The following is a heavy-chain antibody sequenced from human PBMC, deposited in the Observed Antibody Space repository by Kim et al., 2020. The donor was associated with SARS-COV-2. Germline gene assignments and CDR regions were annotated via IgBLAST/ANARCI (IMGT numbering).Heavy chain of an antibody. V-gene: IGHV3-23*01. Sequence: HYPGSVKGRFTISRDNSQSTVYLQMSSLRAEDTARYYCATWVQSHFDYWGQGTLVTVSS. D-gene: IGHD5-18*01. CDR3: ATWVQSHFDY. J-gene: IGHJ4*02.